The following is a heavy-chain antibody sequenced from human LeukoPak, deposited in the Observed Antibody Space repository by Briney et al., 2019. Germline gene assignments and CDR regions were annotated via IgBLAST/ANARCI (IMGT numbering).Heavy chain of an antibody. CDR2: ISYDGSNK. J-gene: IGHJ4*02. CDR1: GFTFSSYA. Sequence: PGRSLRLSCAASGFTFSSYAMHWVRQAPGKGLEWVAVISYDGSNKYYADSVKGRFIISRDNSKNTLYLQMNSLRAEDTAVYYCAGRNYYDSSGYTFDYWGQGTLVTVSS. CDR3: AGRNYYDSSGYTFDY. D-gene: IGHD3-22*01. V-gene: IGHV3-30-3*01.